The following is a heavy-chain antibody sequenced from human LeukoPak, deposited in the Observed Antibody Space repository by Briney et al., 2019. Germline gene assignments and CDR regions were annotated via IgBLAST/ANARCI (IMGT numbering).Heavy chain of an antibody. D-gene: IGHD3-3*01. CDR1: GGSLSSGDYY. V-gene: IGHV4-30-4*08. CDR2: IYYSGSS. CDR3: ARVNPHYDFWSGYQPRGYFDY. J-gene: IGHJ4*02. Sequence: SETLSLTCTVSGGSLSSGDYYWSWIRQPPGKGLEWIGYIYYSGSSYYNPSLKSRVTISVDTSKNQFSLKLSSVTAADTAVYYCARVNPHYDFWSGYQPRGYFDYWGQGTLVTVSS.